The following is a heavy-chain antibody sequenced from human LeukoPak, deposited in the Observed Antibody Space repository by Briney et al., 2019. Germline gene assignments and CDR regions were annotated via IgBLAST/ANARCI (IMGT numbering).Heavy chain of an antibody. Sequence: ASVKVSCKASGGTFSSYAISWVRQVPGQGLEWMGGIIPIFGTANYAQKFQGRVTITADESTSTAYMELSSLRSEDTAVYYCARWAYSSSWYVWFDPWGQGTLVTVSS. CDR1: GGTFSSYA. D-gene: IGHD6-13*01. V-gene: IGHV1-69*13. CDR3: ARWAYSSSWYVWFDP. CDR2: IIPIFGTA. J-gene: IGHJ5*02.